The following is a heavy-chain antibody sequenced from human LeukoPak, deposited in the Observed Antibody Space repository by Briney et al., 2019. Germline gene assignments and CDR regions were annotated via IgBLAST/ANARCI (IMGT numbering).Heavy chain of an antibody. D-gene: IGHD5-12*01. CDR1: GFSFTTHA. J-gene: IGHJ4*02. V-gene: IGHV3-23*01. Sequence: GGSLRLSCVASGFSFTTHAMGWVRQAPGKGLEWVSHIGGSGGSTKYSGSVKGRFTISRDNSKNTLYLQMNSLRAEDTAVYYCARVARGYFDYWGQGTLVTVSS. CDR2: IGGSGGST. CDR3: ARVARGYFDY.